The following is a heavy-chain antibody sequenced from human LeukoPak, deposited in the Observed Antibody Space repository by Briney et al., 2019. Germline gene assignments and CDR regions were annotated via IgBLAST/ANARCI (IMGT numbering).Heavy chain of an antibody. V-gene: IGHV1-24*01. CDR2: FDPEDGKT. CDR3: ATGYLVTAGLMDV. CDR1: GYTLTELS. J-gene: IGHJ6*02. Sequence: ASVKVSCTVSGYTLTELSMFWVRHAPGKGLEWMGSFDPEDGKTLYAQKFQGRVTMTEDTSTDTAYMELSSLRSEDTAVYYCATGYLVTAGLMDVWGQGTTVTVSS. D-gene: IGHD6-13*01.